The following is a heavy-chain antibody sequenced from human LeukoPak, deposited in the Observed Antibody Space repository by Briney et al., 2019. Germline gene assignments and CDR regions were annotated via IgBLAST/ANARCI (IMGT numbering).Heavy chain of an antibody. J-gene: IGHJ4*02. Sequence: SETLSLTCTVSGGSISSYYWSWIRQPPGKGLEWIGYIYYSGSTNYNPSLKSRVTISVDTSKNQFSLKLSSVTAADTAVYYCALANWGSFDYWGQGTLVTVSS. CDR3: ALANWGSFDY. D-gene: IGHD7-27*01. V-gene: IGHV4-59*01. CDR1: GGSISSYY. CDR2: IYYSGST.